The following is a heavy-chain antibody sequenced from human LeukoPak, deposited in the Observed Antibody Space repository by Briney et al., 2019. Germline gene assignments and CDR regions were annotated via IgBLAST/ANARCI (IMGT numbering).Heavy chain of an antibody. Sequence: PSETLSLTCTVSGGSISSYYWSWIRQPPGKGLEWIGYIYYSGSTNYNPPLKSRVIISVDTSKNQFSLKLSSVTAADTAVYYCARRAGYCSSTSCYESLSWFDPWGQGTLVTVSS. V-gene: IGHV4-59*08. CDR1: GGSISSYY. J-gene: IGHJ5*02. D-gene: IGHD2-2*01. CDR2: IYYSGST. CDR3: ARRAGYCSSTSCYESLSWFDP.